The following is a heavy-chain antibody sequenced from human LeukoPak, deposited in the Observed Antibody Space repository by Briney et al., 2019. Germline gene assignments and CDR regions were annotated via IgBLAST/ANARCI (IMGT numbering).Heavy chain of an antibody. J-gene: IGHJ6*03. CDR2: INPDNGGT. Sequence: GASMKVSCKAFGYTFGAYFMHWVRQAPGQGLEWMGWINPDNGGTRYAQRFQDRVTVTRDTSITTAYMELSSLKSDDTAVYYCARAGAMIASDYYYYMDVWGNGTTVTVSS. V-gene: IGHV1-2*02. CDR3: ARAGAMIASDYYYYMDV. CDR1: GYTFGAYF. D-gene: IGHD3-16*01.